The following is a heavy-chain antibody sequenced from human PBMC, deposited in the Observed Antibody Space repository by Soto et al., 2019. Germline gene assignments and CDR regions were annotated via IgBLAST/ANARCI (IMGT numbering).Heavy chain of an antibody. V-gene: IGHV1-18*01. CDR3: ARALFLEWLSGTYYYYGMDV. J-gene: IGHJ6*02. D-gene: IGHD3-3*01. CDR2: ISAYNGNT. CDR1: GYAFTSYG. Sequence: GASVKVSCKASGYAFTSYGISWVRQAPGQGLEWMGWISAYNGNTIYAQKLQGRVTMTTDTSTSTAYMELRSLRSDDTAVYYCARALFLEWLSGTYYYYGMDVWGQGTTVTVSS.